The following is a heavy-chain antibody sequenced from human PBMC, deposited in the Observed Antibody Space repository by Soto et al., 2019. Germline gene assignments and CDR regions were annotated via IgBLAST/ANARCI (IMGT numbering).Heavy chain of an antibody. CDR1: GFAFDDYP. V-gene: IGHV3-9*01. CDR2: ISWNSANI. J-gene: IGHJ1*01. Sequence: QAGGSLRLSCAASGFAFDDYPMHWVRQAPGKGLEWVSGISWNSANIGYGDSVKGRFTISRDNAKNSLYLEMNSLRDEDTALYFCTKESSGRPYSCENWGQRTLVPFSS. D-gene: IGHD6-19*01. CDR3: TKESSGRPYSCEN.